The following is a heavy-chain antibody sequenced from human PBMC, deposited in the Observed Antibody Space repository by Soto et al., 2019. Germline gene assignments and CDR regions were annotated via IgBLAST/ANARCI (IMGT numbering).Heavy chain of an antibody. CDR1: GGSFSGYY. CDR2: INHSGST. D-gene: IGHD6-13*01. J-gene: IGHJ4*02. V-gene: IGHV4-34*01. CDR3: GGGRRGAAASHYIYHFDY. Sequence: SETLSLTCAVYGGSFSGYYWSWIRQPPGKGLEWIGEINHSGSTNYNPSLKSRVTISVDTSKNQFSLKLSSVTAADTAVYYCGGGRRGAAASHYIYHFDYWGQGTLVTVSS.